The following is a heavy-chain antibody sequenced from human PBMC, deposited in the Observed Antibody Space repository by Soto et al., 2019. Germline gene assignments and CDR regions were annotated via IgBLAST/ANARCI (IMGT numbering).Heavy chain of an antibody. D-gene: IGHD5-18*01. Sequence: SETLSLTCNVSGGSVSSGGYYWSWIRQPPGKGLEWIGEINHSGSTNYNPSLKSRVTISVDTSKNQFSLKLSSVTAADTAVYYCARGGGGYSYGRWFDPWGQGTLVTVSS. CDR3: ARGGGGYSYGRWFDP. V-gene: IGHV4-61*08. CDR1: GGSVSSGGYY. CDR2: INHSGST. J-gene: IGHJ5*02.